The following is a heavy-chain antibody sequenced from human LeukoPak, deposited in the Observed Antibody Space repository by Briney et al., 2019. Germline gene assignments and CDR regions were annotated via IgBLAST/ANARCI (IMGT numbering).Heavy chain of an antibody. J-gene: IGHJ4*02. D-gene: IGHD3-22*01. CDR1: GYTFTSYY. CDR2: INPSGGST. V-gene: IGHV1-46*01. Sequence: ASVKVSCKASGYTFTSYYMHWVRQAPGQGLEWMGIINPSGGSTSYAQKFQGRVTMTRDMSTSTVYMELSSLRSEDTAVYYCARVPPDYYDSSGSAFGYWGQGTLVTVSS. CDR3: ARVPPDYYDSSGSAFGY.